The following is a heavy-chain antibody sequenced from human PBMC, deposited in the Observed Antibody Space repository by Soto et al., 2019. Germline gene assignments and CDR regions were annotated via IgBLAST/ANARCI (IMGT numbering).Heavy chain of an antibody. Sequence: SVKVSCKASGGTFSSYTISWVRQAPGQGLEWMGGIIPIFLTADYAQKFQGRVTITADESTSTAYMELSSLRSEDTAVYYCASVETQRYYYGMDVWGQGTTVTVSS. CDR1: GGTFSSYT. CDR3: ASVETQRYYYGMDV. V-gene: IGHV1-69*13. CDR2: IIPIFLTA. D-gene: IGHD2-15*01. J-gene: IGHJ6*02.